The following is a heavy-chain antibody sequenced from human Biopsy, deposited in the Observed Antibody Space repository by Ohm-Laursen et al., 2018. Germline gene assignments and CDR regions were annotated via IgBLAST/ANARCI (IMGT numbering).Heavy chain of an antibody. V-gene: IGHV4-59*07. CDR2: VYNGGIT. CDR3: AKTPRCRFLSGSYKRGLLVRP. J-gene: IGHJ5*02. D-gene: IGHD3-3*01. CDR1: GGSIISYY. Sequence: PSDTLSLTCTVSGGSIISYYWTWIRQTPGKGLEWIGHVYNGGITNYNPSLKSRVTISKDTSKNQFSLQLSSVTAADTAVYYCAKTPRCRFLSGSYKRGLLVRPRGQGTLVTVSS.